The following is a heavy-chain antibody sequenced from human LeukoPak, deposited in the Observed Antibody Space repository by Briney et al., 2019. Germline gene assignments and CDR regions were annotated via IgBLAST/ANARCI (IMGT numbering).Heavy chain of an antibody. Sequence: GGSLRLSCAASGFTFSNYYVHWVRQPPGKGLVWVSRINSDGRDTTYVDSVKARFTISRDNSQNTVSLQLNNLRIEDTALYYCAKTSLSDPSGHYYYMDVWGKGTTVTVSS. CDR2: INSDGRDT. CDR3: AKTSLSDPSGHYYYMDV. D-gene: IGHD3-3*01. J-gene: IGHJ6*03. CDR1: GFTFSNYY. V-gene: IGHV3-74*03.